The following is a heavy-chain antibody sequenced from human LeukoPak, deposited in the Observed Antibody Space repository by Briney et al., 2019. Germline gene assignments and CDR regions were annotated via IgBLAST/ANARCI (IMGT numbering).Heavy chain of an antibody. D-gene: IGHD3-3*01. CDR1: GGSFSGYY. Sequence: KSSETLSLTCAVYGGSFSGYYWSRIRQPPGKGLEWIGEINHSGSTNYNPSLKSRVTISVDTSKNQFSLKLSSVTAADTAVYYCARGFGDYDFWSGYSPYYFDYWGQGTLVTVSS. J-gene: IGHJ4*02. V-gene: IGHV4-34*01. CDR2: INHSGST. CDR3: ARGFGDYDFWSGYSPYYFDY.